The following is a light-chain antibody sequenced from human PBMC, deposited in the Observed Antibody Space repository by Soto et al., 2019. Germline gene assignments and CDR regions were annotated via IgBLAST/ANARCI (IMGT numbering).Light chain of an antibody. CDR1: QNILYSSNNKNY. V-gene: IGKV4-1*01. Sequence: DIVLTQSPDSLAVSLGERATINCKSSQNILYSSNNKNYLAWYQHKPGQPPKLLLYCASTRESGVPDRFSGSGSGTDFTLTISSLQAEYVAVYYCQQYYTIPLGFGQGTKVEI. CDR2: CAS. J-gene: IGKJ1*01. CDR3: QQYYTIPLG.